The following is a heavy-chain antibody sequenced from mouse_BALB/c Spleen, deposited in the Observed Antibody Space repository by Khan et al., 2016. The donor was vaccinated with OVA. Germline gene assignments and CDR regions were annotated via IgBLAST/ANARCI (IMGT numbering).Heavy chain of an antibody. J-gene: IGHJ3*01. V-gene: IGHV5-6*01. CDR1: GFTFSTYG. CDR2: VITGGSYT. CDR3: TRLAYYYGSEGFAY. Sequence: EVELVESGGDLVKPGGSLKLSCAASGFTFSTYGMSWVRQAPDKRLEWVATVITGGSYTYYPDSVKGRFTISRDNAKNTLYLQMSGLRSEDTAMYYCTRLAYYYGSEGFAYWGQGTLVTVSA. D-gene: IGHD1-1*01.